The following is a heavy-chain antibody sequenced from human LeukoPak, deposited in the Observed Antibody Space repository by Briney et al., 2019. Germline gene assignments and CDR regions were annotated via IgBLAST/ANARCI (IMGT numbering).Heavy chain of an antibody. J-gene: IGHJ6*03. CDR2: IIPIFGTA. D-gene: IGHD3/OR15-3a*01. CDR3: ARVGLKDYYYYMDV. CDR1: GGTFSSYA. V-gene: IGHV1-69*05. Sequence: SVKVSCKASGGTFSSYAISWVRQAPGQGLEWIGRIIPIFGTANYAQKFQGRVTISTDESTSTAYMELSSLRSEDTAVYYCARVGLKDYYYYMDVWGKGTTVTVSS.